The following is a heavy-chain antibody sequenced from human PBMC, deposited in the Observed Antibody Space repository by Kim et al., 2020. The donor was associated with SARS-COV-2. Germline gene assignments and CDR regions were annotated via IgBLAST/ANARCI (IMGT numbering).Heavy chain of an antibody. J-gene: IGHJ4*02. D-gene: IGHD1-26*01. CDR3: ARGPVGSLDY. Sequence: STYYNPSLKSRVTISVDTSKNQFSLKLSAVTAADTAVYYCARGPVGSLDYWGQGTLVTVSS. CDR2: ST. V-gene: IGHV4-39*07.